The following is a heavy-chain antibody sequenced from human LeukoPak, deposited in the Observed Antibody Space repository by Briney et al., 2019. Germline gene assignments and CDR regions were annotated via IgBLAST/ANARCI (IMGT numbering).Heavy chain of an antibody. Sequence: GGSLRLSCAASGFTFSSHWMSWVRQAPGMGLEWVSSISSTSNYIYYADSVKGRFTISRDNAKSSLYLQMNSLRAEDTAVYYCARIPADYWGQGILVTVSS. V-gene: IGHV3-21*01. CDR3: ARIPADY. CDR2: ISSTSNYI. D-gene: IGHD2-21*01. J-gene: IGHJ4*02. CDR1: GFTFSSHW.